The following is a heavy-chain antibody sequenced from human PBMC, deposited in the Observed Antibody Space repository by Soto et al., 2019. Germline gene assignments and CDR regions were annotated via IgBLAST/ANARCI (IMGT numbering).Heavy chain of an antibody. J-gene: IGHJ4*02. D-gene: IGHD3-22*01. CDR3: ARVGPAHYYDSSGYYSPLDY. CDR1: GDTFSSYA. Sequence: QVQLVQSGAEVKKPGSSVKVSCKASGDTFSSYAINWVRQAPGQGLEWMGGIIPMFGTANYAQKFKGRVTLTAGESTSTVYMELSSLRSEDTAVYYCARVGPAHYYDSSGYYSPLDYWGQGPLVTVSS. CDR2: IIPMFGTA. V-gene: IGHV1-69*01.